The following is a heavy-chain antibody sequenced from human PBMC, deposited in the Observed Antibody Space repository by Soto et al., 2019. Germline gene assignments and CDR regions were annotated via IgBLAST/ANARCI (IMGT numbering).Heavy chain of an antibody. D-gene: IGHD6-13*01. J-gene: IGHJ5*02. CDR1: GDSITSSDW. CDR2: TSHRGST. V-gene: IGHV4-4*02. CDR3: ARDGHSSGWS. Sequence: QVQLQESGPGLVKPSGTLSLTCAVSGDSITSSDWWSWVRQSPGKGLEWIGETSHRGSTTYNQSLKSRVTISVDKSKNQFSLNLTSVTAADTAVYYCARDGHSSGWSWGQGTLVTVSS.